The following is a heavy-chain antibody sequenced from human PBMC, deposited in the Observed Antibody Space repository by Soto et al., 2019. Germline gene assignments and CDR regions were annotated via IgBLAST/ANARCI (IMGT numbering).Heavy chain of an antibody. J-gene: IGHJ6*02. CDR3: TRGYDSSGYEYYYYYYGMDV. V-gene: IGHV3-73*01. D-gene: IGHD3-22*01. Sequence: GSLRLSCAASGFTFSGSAMHWVRQASGKGLEWVGRIRSKANSYATAYAASVKGRFTISRDDSKNTAYLQMNSLKTEDTAVYYCTRGYDSSGYEYYYYYYGMDVWGQGTTVTVSS. CDR2: IRSKANSYAT. CDR1: GFTFSGSA.